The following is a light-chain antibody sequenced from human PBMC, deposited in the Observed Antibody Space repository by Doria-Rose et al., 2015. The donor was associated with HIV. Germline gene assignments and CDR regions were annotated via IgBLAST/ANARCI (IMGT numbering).Light chain of an antibody. Sequence: EIVLTQSPGTPSLSPGERATLSCRASQRVKSSYLAWYQQKPGQAPRLLIYDASTRATGIPDRFSGSGSGTDFTLTISRLELEDVAVYYCQQYGTSRGTFGQGTRLEIK. V-gene: IGKV3-20*01. CDR1: QRVKSSY. CDR3: QQYGTSRGT. J-gene: IGKJ5*01. CDR2: DAS.